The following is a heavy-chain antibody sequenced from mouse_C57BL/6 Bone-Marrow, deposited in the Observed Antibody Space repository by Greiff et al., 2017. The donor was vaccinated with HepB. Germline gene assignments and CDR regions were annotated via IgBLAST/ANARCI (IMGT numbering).Heavy chain of an antibody. V-gene: IGHV1-52*01. D-gene: IGHD1-1*01. CDR1: GYTFTSYW. CDR3: ARKGYYGSREVYWYFDV. J-gene: IGHJ1*03. Sequence: QVQLKQPGAELVRPGSSVKLSCKASGYTFTSYWMHWVKQRPIQGLEWIGNIDPSDSETHYNQKFKDKATLTVDKSSSTAYMQLSSLTSEDSAVYYCARKGYYGSREVYWYFDVWGTGTTVTVSS. CDR2: IDPSDSET.